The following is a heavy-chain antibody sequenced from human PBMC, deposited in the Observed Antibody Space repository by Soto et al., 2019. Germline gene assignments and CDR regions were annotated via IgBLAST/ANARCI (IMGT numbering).Heavy chain of an antibody. CDR3: AKTGVVVITLYYFDY. CDR2: ISGSGGST. J-gene: IGHJ4*02. D-gene: IGHD3-22*01. V-gene: IGHV3-23*01. CDR1: GFTFSSYA. Sequence: EVQLLESGGGLVQPGGSLRLSCAASGFTFSSYAMSWVRQAPGKGLEWVSAISGSGGSTYYADSVKGRFTISRDNSKNPLYLQMNSLRAEDTAVYYCAKTGVVVITLYYFDYWGQGTLVTVSS.